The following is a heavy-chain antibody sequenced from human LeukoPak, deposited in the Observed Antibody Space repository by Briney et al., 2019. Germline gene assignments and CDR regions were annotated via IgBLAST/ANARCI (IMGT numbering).Heavy chain of an antibody. CDR2: IYDSGST. V-gene: IGHV4-30-4*08. CDR1: GGSISSGAFH. Sequence: SVTLSLTCTVSGGSISSGAFHWSWIRQHPGKGLEWIGYIYDSGSTSYSPSLKSRATISVDTSKNQFALKLSSVTAADTAVYYCARRLGNTRTFDYWGQGTLVTVSS. J-gene: IGHJ4*02. D-gene: IGHD1-26*01. CDR3: ARRLGNTRTFDY.